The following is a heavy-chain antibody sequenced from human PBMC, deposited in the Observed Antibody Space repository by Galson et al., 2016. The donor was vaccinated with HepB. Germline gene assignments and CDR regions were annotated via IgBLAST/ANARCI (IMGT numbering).Heavy chain of an antibody. D-gene: IGHD5-12*01. CDR1: GFTFSSYS. CDR2: ISSSSSYI. V-gene: IGHV3-21*01. Sequence: LSCAASGFTFSSYSMNWVRQAPGKGLEWVSSISSSSSYIYYADSVKGRFTISRDNAKNSLYLQMNSLSSEDTAVYYCARDGQVATIGDWFDPWGQGTLVTVSS. J-gene: IGHJ5*02. CDR3: ARDGQVATIGDWFDP.